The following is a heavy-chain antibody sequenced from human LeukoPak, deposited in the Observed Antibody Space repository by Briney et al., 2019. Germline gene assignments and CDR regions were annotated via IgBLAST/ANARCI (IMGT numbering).Heavy chain of an antibody. CDR3: AINDGGGSYYKSDF. Sequence: PSETLSLTCAVYGGSFSGYYWSWIRQSPGKGLEWIGEINQSGTTNYNPSLKSRVTISIDTSKNQFSLKLNSVTAADTAVYHCAINDGGGSYYKSDFWGQGILVTVSS. CDR2: INQSGTT. J-gene: IGHJ4*02. D-gene: IGHD3-10*01. V-gene: IGHV4-34*01. CDR1: GGSFSGYY.